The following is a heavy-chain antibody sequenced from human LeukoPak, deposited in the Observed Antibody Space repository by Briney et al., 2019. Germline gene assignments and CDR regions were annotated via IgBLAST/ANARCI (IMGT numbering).Heavy chain of an antibody. D-gene: IGHD6-19*01. CDR3: ARDRGESGWVGDYYMDV. V-gene: IGHV4-4*07. Sequence: PSETLSLTCTVSGGSISSYHWSWIRQPAGKGLEWIGRIYTSGSTNYNPSLKSRVTMSVDTSKNQFSLKLSSVTAADTAVYYCARDRGESGWVGDYYMDVWGKGTTVTVSS. J-gene: IGHJ6*03. CDR1: GGSISSYH. CDR2: IYTSGST.